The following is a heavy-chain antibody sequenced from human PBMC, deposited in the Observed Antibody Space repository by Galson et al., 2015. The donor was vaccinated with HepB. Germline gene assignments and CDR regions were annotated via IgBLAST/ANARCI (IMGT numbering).Heavy chain of an antibody. CDR3: AKDLAAGRLRWFGKNSGMDV. J-gene: IGHJ6*02. D-gene: IGHD3-10*01. CDR2: IRYDGNNK. Sequence: SGAEVKKPGESLRLSCAASGFTFSSYGMHWVRQAPGKGLEWVAFIRYDGNNKYYANSVKGRFTISRDNSKKTLYLQMNSLRAEDTAVYYCAKDLAAGRLRWFGKNSGMDVWGQGTTVTVSS. CDR1: GFTFSSYG. V-gene: IGHV3-30*02.